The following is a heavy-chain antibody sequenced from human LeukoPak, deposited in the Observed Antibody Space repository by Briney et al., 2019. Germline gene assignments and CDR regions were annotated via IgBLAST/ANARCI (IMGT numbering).Heavy chain of an antibody. V-gene: IGHV5-51*01. D-gene: IGHD1-1*01. CDR1: GYTFTNYW. Sequence: GESLKISCKASGYTFTNYWIGWVRQMPGKGLEWLGIIYPGDSSTRYIPSFQGQVTISTDKSINTAYLQWSSLQASDTATYYCARTINWNDVRFDYWGQGTLVTVSS. CDR3: ARTINWNDVRFDY. CDR2: IYPGDSST. J-gene: IGHJ4*02.